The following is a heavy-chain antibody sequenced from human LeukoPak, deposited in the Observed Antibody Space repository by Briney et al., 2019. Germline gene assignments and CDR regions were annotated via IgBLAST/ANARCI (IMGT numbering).Heavy chain of an antibody. V-gene: IGHV1-3*01. CDR2: INPGNGDT. CDR3: ARSAESSSWVEFDY. J-gene: IGHJ4*02. D-gene: IGHD6-13*01. CDR1: GYTFTSYT. Sequence: ASVKVSCKASGYTFTSYTIHWVRQAPGQRLKWMGWINPGNGDTEYSQDFQGRVTITRDTSATTAYMELSRLRSDDAAVYYCARSAESSSWVEFDYWGQGTLVTVSS.